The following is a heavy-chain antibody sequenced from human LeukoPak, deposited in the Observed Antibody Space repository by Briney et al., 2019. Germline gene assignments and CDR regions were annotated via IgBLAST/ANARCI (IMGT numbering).Heavy chain of an antibody. Sequence: ASVKVSCKASGYSFSSHDISWVRQAPGQGLEWMGWISAYNGNTNYAQKLQGRVTMTTDTSTSTAYMELRSLRSDDTAVYYCARPSRIADAFDIWGQGTMVTVSS. CDR1: GYSFSSHD. CDR3: ARPSRIADAFDI. V-gene: IGHV1-18*01. J-gene: IGHJ3*02. D-gene: IGHD2/OR15-2a*01. CDR2: ISAYNGNT.